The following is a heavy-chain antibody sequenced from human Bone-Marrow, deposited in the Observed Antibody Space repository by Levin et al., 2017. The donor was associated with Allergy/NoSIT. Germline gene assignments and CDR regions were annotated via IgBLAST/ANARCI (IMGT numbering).Heavy chain of an antibody. CDR2: IYPSDSDT. CDR1: GYRFTTNW. Sequence: GESLKISCKGSGYRFTTNWIGWVGQMPGKGLEWRGIIYPSDSDTRYSPSFQGQVTISADRSISTAYLQWSSLKASDTAMYYCASPPYYWGQGTLVTVSS. V-gene: IGHV5-51*01. J-gene: IGHJ4*02. CDR3: ASPPYY.